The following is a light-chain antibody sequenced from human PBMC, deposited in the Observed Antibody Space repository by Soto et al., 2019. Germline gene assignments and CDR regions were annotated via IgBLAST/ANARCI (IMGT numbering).Light chain of an antibody. CDR1: QSVSTT. CDR2: GAS. J-gene: IGKJ1*01. V-gene: IGKV3-15*01. Sequence: VVMTHSPATLSVSPLQRASLSFMASQSVSTTVAWYHQKPGQAPRLLVYGASTRATGIPARFSGSGSGTEFSLTISSLQPEDFATYYCQQYNAYPWTFGQGTKVDIK. CDR3: QQYNAYPWT.